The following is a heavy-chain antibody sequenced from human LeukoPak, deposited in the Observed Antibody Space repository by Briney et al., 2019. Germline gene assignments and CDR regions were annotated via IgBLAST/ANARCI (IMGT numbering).Heavy chain of an antibody. CDR3: AKSPLEYYYGSGPLNWFDP. CDR1: GFTFSRSA. J-gene: IGHJ5*02. V-gene: IGHV3-23*01. D-gene: IGHD3-10*01. Sequence: PGGSLRLSCAASGFTFSRSAMTWVRQTPGKGLDWVSSISSSGNTYYADSVKGRFTISRDNSKNTLYLQMNSLRAEDTAVYYCAKSPLEYYYGSGPLNWFDPWGQGTLVTVSS. CDR2: ISSSGNT.